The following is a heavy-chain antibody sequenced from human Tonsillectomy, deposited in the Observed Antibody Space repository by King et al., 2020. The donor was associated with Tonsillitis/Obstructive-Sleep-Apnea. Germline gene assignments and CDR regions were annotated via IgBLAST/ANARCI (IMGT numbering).Heavy chain of an antibody. D-gene: IGHD2-15*01. CDR2: INPSGGSA. CDR3: AILWGGSSTDAFDI. V-gene: IGHV1-46*01. J-gene: IGHJ3*02. Sequence: QLVQSGAEVKKPGASVKVSCKASGYTFTSYYMHWVRQAPGQGLEWMGIINPSGGSACYAKKFQGRVTMTRDTSTSPVYMELSSLRSEDTAVYYCAILWGGSSTDAFDIWGQGTMVTVSS. CDR1: GYTFTSYY.